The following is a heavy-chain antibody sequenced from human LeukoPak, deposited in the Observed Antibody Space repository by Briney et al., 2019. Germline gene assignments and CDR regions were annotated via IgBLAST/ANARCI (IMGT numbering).Heavy chain of an antibody. V-gene: IGHV3-9*01. CDR2: ISWNSGSI. Sequence: GGSLRLSCAASEFTFDDHAMHWVRQAPGKGLEWVSGISWNSGSIGYADSVKGRFTISRDNAKNSLYLQMNSLRAEDTALYYCAKEGDGYNYDYWGQGTLVIVSS. J-gene: IGHJ4*02. D-gene: IGHD5-24*01. CDR3: AKEGDGYNYDY. CDR1: EFTFDDHA.